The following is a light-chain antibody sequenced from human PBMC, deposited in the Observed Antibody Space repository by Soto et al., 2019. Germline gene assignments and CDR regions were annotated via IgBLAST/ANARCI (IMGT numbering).Light chain of an antibody. J-gene: IGKJ1*01. CDR2: GAS. V-gene: IGKV3-11*01. CDR1: QSVTTY. Sequence: EIVLKKSPDTLSLSPGERATLSCRASQSVTTYLAWYQQKPGQAPRLFIYGASNRATGIPARFSGSGSGTDFTLTIDSLEPEEFAVYYCQQRMDWPITFGQGTKVDIK. CDR3: QQRMDWPIT.